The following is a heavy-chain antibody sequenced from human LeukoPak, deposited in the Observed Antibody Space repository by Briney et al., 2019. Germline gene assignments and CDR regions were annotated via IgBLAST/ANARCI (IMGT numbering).Heavy chain of an antibody. CDR1: DGSFSSSLQF. CDR3: ARQIGRDIFHF. V-gene: IGHV4-39*01. D-gene: IGHD3-9*01. Sequence: SETLSLTCTVSDGSFSSSLQFWRWIRQSPGEGLEWLVSIYYSETTYDNPARKSRVTMSIYMANNQFSMNLSSVTAADSAYYFCARQIGRDIFHFWAHGPLVPVS. CDR2: IYYSETT. J-gene: IGHJ1*01.